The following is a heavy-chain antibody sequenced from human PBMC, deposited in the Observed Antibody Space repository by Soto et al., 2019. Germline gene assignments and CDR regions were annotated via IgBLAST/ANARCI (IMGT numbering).Heavy chain of an antibody. Sequence: QVQLQESGPGLVKPSQTLSLTCTVSGGSISSGDYYWSWIRQHPGKGLEWIGYIHNSGTTYYIPPLKSRVAMTVDTSKNLLSLKLTSVTAADTAVYYCARGVTFGGVIAPRFDPWGQGTLVTVSS. J-gene: IGHJ5*02. V-gene: IGHV4-31*03. CDR1: GGSISSGDYY. D-gene: IGHD3-16*02. CDR3: ARGVTFGGVIAPRFDP. CDR2: IHNSGTT.